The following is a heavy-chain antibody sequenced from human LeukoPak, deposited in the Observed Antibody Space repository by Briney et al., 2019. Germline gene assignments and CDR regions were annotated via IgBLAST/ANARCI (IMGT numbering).Heavy chain of an antibody. V-gene: IGHV3-11*01. CDR1: GFTFSDYY. CDR2: SDGGGNGL. CDR3: ARGHHWLDP. J-gene: IGHJ5*02. Sequence: GGSLRLSCAASGFTFSDYYMTWIRQAPGKGLEWVSSSDGGGNGLYYAASVKGRFTISRDNAKNSLDLQMNSLRAEDSAVYYRARGHHWLDPWGQGTPVTVSS.